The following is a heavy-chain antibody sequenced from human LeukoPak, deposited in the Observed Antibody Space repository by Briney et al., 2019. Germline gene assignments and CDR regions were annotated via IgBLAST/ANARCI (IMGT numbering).Heavy chain of an antibody. CDR1: GYTFTGYY. CDR2: INPNSGGT. V-gene: IGHV1-2*02. D-gene: IGHD3-22*01. J-gene: IGHJ1*01. CDR3: ARDGVGYYDSSGYYYIQH. Sequence: ASVKVSCKASGYTFTGYYMHWVRQAPGQGLEWMGWINPNSGGTNYAQKFQGRVTMTRDTSISTAYMELSRLRSDDTAVYYCARDGVGYYDSSGYYYIQHWAQGTLVTVSS.